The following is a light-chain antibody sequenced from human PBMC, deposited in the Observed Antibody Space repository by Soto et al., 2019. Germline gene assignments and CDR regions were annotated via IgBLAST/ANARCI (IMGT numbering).Light chain of an antibody. CDR3: HYGNSPPWT. Sequence: EIVLTQSPGTLSMSPGERATLSCRASQSVPSSSIAWYQQKSGQAPRLLICGSSIRATGIPDRFSGSGSGTDFTLTISRLEPEDFAVYYCHYGNSPPWTFGQGTKVEIK. CDR1: QSVPSSS. CDR2: GSS. V-gene: IGKV3-20*01. J-gene: IGKJ1*01.